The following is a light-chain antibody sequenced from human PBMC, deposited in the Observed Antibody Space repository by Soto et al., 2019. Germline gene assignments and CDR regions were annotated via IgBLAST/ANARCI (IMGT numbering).Light chain of an antibody. CDR1: SSNIGSNY. Sequence: QSVLTQPPSASGTPGQRVTISCSGSSSNIGSNYVYWYQQLPGTAPKLLIYRSNQRPSGVPDRFSGSKSGNTASLTISGLQAEDEADYYCSSYTSSSTVVFGGGTKLTVL. CDR3: SSYTSSSTVV. J-gene: IGLJ2*01. CDR2: RSN. V-gene: IGLV1-47*01.